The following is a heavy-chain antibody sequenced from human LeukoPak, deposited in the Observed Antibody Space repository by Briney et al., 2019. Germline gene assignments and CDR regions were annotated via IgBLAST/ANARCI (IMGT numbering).Heavy chain of an antibody. J-gene: IGHJ4*02. Sequence: ASVKVSCKASGYAVTSSYMHWVRQAPGQGLEWMGIINPSGGSTSYAQKFQGRVTMTRDTSTSTVYMELSSLRSEDTAVYYCARTFVDIVVVGLDYWGQGTLVTVSS. CDR3: ARTFVDIVVVGLDY. D-gene: IGHD2-2*03. CDR2: INPSGGST. V-gene: IGHV1-46*01. CDR1: GYAVTSSY.